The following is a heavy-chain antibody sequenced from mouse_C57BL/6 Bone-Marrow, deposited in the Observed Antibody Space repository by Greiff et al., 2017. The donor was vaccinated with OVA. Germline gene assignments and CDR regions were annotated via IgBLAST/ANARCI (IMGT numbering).Heavy chain of an antibody. J-gene: IGHJ3*01. CDR3: ARILDDYDEAAWFAY. Sequence: EVKLMESGGGLVKPGGSLKLSCAASGFTFSDYGMHWVRQAPEKGLEWVAYISSGSSTIYYADTVKGRFTISRDNAKNTLFLQMPRLRSEDTARYYCARILDDYDEAAWFAYWGQGTLVTVSA. CDR2: ISSGSSTI. V-gene: IGHV5-17*01. CDR1: GFTFSDYG. D-gene: IGHD2-4*01.